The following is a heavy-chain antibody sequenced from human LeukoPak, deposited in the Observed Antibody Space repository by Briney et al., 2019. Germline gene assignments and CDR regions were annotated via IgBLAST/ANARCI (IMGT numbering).Heavy chain of an antibody. D-gene: IGHD5-18*01. V-gene: IGHV1-2*02. J-gene: IGHJ4*02. CDR3: AREGRGYSYGYLFDY. CDR2: INPNSGGT. Sequence: ASVKVSCKASGYTFTGYYMHWVRQAPGQGLEWMGWINPNSGGTNYAQKFQGRVTITADKSTSTAYMELSSLRSEDTAVYYCAREGRGYSYGYLFDYWGQGTLVTVSS. CDR1: GYTFTGYY.